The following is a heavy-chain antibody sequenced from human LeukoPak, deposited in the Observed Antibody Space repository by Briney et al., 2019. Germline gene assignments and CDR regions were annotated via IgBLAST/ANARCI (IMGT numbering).Heavy chain of an antibody. V-gene: IGHV4-34*01. Sequence: PSETLSLTCAAYGGSFSGYYWSWIRQPPGKGLEWIGEINHSGSTNYNPSLKSRVTISVDTSKNQLSLKLSSVTAADTAVYYCARGPGLLWFGELLNWFDPWGQGTLVTVSS. J-gene: IGHJ5*02. CDR3: ARGPGLLWFGELLNWFDP. D-gene: IGHD3-10*01. CDR1: GGSFSGYY. CDR2: INHSGST.